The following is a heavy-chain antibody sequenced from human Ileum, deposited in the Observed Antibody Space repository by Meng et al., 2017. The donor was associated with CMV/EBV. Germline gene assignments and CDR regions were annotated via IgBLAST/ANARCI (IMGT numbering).Heavy chain of an antibody. Sequence: QVTLQDARPVTLKLRATLSPPTTFPGTSTTGYYCSWIRQPAPKGLEWIGRIYTSVSTNYNPALHSRVSMSIDTSKNQFSLKLRSVTAADTAVYYCAREGSAVHWGQGTLVTVSS. J-gene: IGHJ4*02. CDR3: AREGSAVH. D-gene: IGHD6-13*01. CDR1: GTSTTGYY. V-gene: IGHV4-4*07. CDR2: IYTSVST.